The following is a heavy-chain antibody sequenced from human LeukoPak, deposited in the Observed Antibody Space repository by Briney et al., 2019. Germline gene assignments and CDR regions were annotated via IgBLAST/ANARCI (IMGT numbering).Heavy chain of an antibody. CDR1: GFTFSSYD. Sequence: EGSLRLSCAASGFTFSSYDMHWVRQATGKGLEWVSAIGTAGDTYYPGSVKGRFTISRENAKNSLYLQMNSLRAGDTAVYYCARAYGSGNYDYWGQGTLVTVSS. D-gene: IGHD3-10*01. CDR2: IGTAGDT. J-gene: IGHJ4*02. V-gene: IGHV3-13*01. CDR3: ARAYGSGNYDY.